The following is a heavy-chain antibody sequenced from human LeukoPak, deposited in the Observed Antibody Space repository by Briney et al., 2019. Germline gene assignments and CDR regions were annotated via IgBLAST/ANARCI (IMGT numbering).Heavy chain of an antibody. CDR3: ARDLNTAMVIEAYDY. V-gene: IGHV1-2*02. Sequence: GASVTVSCKASGYTFTGYYMHWVRQAPGQGLEWMGWINPNSGGTNYAQKFQGRVTMTRDTSISTAYMELSRLRSDDTAVYYCARDLNTAMVIEAYDYWGQGTLVTVSS. CDR1: GYTFTGYY. D-gene: IGHD5-18*01. J-gene: IGHJ4*02. CDR2: INPNSGGT.